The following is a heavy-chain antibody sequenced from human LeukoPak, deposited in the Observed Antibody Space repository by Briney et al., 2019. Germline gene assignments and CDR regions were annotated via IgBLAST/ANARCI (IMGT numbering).Heavy chain of an antibody. Sequence: ASVKVSCKAPGYTFSYYYMHWVRQAPGQGLEWMGIINPSGGNTIYAQKFQGRVTITRDTSTSTVYMEVSSLRSEDTAVYYCARGGWVPAAATDYWGQGTLVPVSS. CDR2: INPSGGNT. D-gene: IGHD6-13*01. CDR3: ARGGWVPAAATDY. J-gene: IGHJ4*02. CDR1: GYTFSYYY. V-gene: IGHV1-46*03.